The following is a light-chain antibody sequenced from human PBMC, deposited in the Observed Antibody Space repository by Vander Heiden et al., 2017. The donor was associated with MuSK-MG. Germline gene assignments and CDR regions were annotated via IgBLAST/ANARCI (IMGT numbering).Light chain of an antibody. CDR2: DAS. Sequence: DLQMPQSPSSLSASVGDRVTITCQASQDISNYLNWYQQKPGKAPKLLIYDASKLETGVPSRCSGSGSGTDFTFTISSLQPEDIATYYCQQYDNLPITFGQGTRLEIK. V-gene: IGKV1-33*01. J-gene: IGKJ5*01. CDR3: QQYDNLPIT. CDR1: QDISNY.